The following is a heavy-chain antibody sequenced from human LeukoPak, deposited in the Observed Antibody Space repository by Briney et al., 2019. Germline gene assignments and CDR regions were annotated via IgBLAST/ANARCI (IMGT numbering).Heavy chain of an antibody. CDR1: GYTFTSYN. CDR3: ARAPAWSSTSYNYYYMDV. Sequence: SVKLSCKASGYTFTSYNINWVRQATGQGLEWMGWMNLNSGKKGYAQKFHDRVTMTKHTSISTAYMELSSLRSEDTALYYCARAPAWSSTSYNYYYMDVWGKGTTVTISS. V-gene: IGHV1-8*01. CDR2: MNLNSGKK. J-gene: IGHJ6*03. D-gene: IGHD3-3*01.